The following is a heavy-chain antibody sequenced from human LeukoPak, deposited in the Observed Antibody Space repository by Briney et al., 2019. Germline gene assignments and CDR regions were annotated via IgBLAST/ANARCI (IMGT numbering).Heavy chain of an antibody. Sequence: PGGSLRLSCAASGFSFSSYTMSWVRQTPGKGLEWVSAISGSGGSTYYADSVKGRFTISRDNSKNTLYLQMNSLRAEDTAVYYCATTGRVTAIPTCDYWGQGTLVTVSS. D-gene: IGHD2-21*02. J-gene: IGHJ4*02. CDR1: GFSFSSYT. CDR2: ISGSGGST. V-gene: IGHV3-23*01. CDR3: ATTGRVTAIPTCDY.